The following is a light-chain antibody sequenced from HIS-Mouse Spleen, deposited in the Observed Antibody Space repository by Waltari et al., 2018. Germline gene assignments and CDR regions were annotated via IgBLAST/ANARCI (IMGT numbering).Light chain of an antibody. CDR3: AAWDDSLSGPV. CDR1: SSNIGSNY. J-gene: IGLJ3*02. CDR2: RNK. V-gene: IGLV1-47*01. Sequence: QSVLTQPPSASGTPGQRVTISCSGSSSNIGSNYVYWYQQLPGTAPNLLIHRNKQRPSGVPDRFSGSKSGTSASLAISGLRSEDEADYYCAAWDDSLSGPVFGGGTKLTVL.